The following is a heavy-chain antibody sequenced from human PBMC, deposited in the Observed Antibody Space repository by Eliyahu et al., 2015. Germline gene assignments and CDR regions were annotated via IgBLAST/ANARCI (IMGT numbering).Heavy chain of an antibody. V-gene: IGHV1-18*01. Sequence: QVQLVQSGAEVKKPGASVKVSCXASGYIFTXYGISWVRQXPGQGLXWMGWIXXXNGNTNYAQKFQGRVTMTTDTSTRTAYMELRSLRSDDTAVYYCARGGEYSNNWFNHWGQGTLVTVSS. CDR3: ARGGEYSNNWFNH. CDR1: GYIFTXYG. D-gene: IGHD6-6*01. J-gene: IGHJ5*02. CDR2: IXXXNGNT.